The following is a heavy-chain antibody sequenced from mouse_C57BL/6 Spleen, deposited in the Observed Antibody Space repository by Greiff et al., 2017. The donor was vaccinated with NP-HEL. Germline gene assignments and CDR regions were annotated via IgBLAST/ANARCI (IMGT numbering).Heavy chain of an antibody. J-gene: IGHJ2*01. CDR3: TRFPFTTVVATGDY. Sequence: QVQLQQSGAELVRPGASVTLSCKASGYTFTDYEMHWVKQTPVHGLEWIGAIDPETGGTAYNQKFKGKAILTADKSSSTAYMELRSLTSEDSADYYCTRFPFTTVVATGDYWGQGTTLTVSS. CDR2: IDPETGGT. CDR1: GYTFTDYE. D-gene: IGHD1-1*01. V-gene: IGHV1-15*01.